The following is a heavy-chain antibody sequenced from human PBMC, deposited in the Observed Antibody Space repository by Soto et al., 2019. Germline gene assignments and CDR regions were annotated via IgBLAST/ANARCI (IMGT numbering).Heavy chain of an antibody. Sequence: VNVSCKASVGTLSRYAICWVGPAPGQGLEGMGGIIPNYGTATYAQKFQNRVTITADETTSTAYKELSSLRSEDTAVYYCARGYCSGGSCPSWFDPWGQGTLVTVSS. D-gene: IGHD2-15*01. CDR3: ARGYCSGGSCPSWFDP. V-gene: IGHV1-69*13. CDR1: VGTLSRYA. CDR2: IIPNYGTA. J-gene: IGHJ5*02.